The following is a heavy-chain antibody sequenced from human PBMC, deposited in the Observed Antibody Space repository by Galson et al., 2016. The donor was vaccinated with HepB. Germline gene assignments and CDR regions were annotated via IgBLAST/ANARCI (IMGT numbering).Heavy chain of an antibody. CDR1: GFTFSSYW. D-gene: IGHD3-22*01. CDR2: INRDGTRT. J-gene: IGHJ4*02. V-gene: IGHV3-74*01. Sequence: SLRLSCAASGFTFSSYWMHWVRQAAGKGLVWVSRINRDGTRTSYADSVKGRFTISRDNAKNTLYLQMNSLRAEDTAVYYCVRDRSEYYYDTSGILMGYWGQGNLVTVSS. CDR3: VRDRSEYYYDTSGILMGY.